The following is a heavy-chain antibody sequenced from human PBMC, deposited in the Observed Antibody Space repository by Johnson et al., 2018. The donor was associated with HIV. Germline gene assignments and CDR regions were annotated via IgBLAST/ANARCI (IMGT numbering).Heavy chain of an antibody. CDR1: GFTFRDYY. Sequence: QVQLVESGGGLVKPGGSLRLSCAASGFTFRDYYMSWIRQAPGKGLEWVSYISSSGSTIYYADFVKGRFTVSRDNAKKSLSLQMNSLRAEDTALYYCARDSTPWGGDYVGYAFDIWGRGTMVTVSS. CDR3: ARDSTPWGGDYVGYAFDI. D-gene: IGHD4-17*01. J-gene: IGHJ3*02. V-gene: IGHV3-11*04. CDR2: ISSSGSTI.